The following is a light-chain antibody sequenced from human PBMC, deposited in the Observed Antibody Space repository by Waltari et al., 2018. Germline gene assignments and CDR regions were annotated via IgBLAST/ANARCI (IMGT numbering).Light chain of an antibody. CDR1: QTINSD. CDR2: AAS. Sequence: ELVMTQSPDTLSVSPGERATLSCRASQTINSDLAWYQQKPGQAPRILIYAASTRATGIPVRFSGSGSGTEFTLTISSLQSEDFAVYYCQQYNGWRTFGQGTKLEIK. V-gene: IGKV3D-15*01. CDR3: QQYNGWRT. J-gene: IGKJ2*01.